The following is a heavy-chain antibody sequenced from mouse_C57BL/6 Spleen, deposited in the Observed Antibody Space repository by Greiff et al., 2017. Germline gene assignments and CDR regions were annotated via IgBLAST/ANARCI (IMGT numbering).Heavy chain of an antibody. J-gene: IGHJ2*01. Sequence: VQLQQPGAELVKPGASVKLSCKASGYTFTSYWMQWVKQRPGQGLEWIGEIDPSDSYTNYNQKFKGKATLTVDTSSSTAYMQLSSLTSEDSAVYYCARWSTVAVYYFDYWGQGTTLTVSS. CDR2: IDPSDSYT. V-gene: IGHV1-50*01. D-gene: IGHD1-1*01. CDR1: GYTFTSYW. CDR3: ARWSTVAVYYFDY.